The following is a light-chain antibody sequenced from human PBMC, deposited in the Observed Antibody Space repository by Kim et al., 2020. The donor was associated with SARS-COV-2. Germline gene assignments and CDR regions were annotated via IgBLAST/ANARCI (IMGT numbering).Light chain of an antibody. CDR2: DAS. Sequence: EDEVTITCRASQSISGGVAWYQQKPGKAPKLLYYDASSLESGVPSRFGGSGSGTDFTLIVSSLQPDDFATYYCQQYSNRWTFGQGIKVDIK. CDR1: QSISGG. CDR3: QQYSNRWT. J-gene: IGKJ1*01. V-gene: IGKV1-5*01.